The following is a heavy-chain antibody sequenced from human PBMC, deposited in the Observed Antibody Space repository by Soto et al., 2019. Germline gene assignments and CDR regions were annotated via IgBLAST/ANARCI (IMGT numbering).Heavy chain of an antibody. Sequence: QVQLVQSGAEVKKPGSSVKVSCKASGGSLSNYDISWVRQAPGQGLELMGGIIPVFGTANYAQKFQGRVTITADESTNIVYMDVTSLRSEDTAVYYCARGDATKIVVTTYYAMDVWGQGTTVTVSS. CDR1: GGSLSNYD. V-gene: IGHV1-69*01. CDR3: ARGDATKIVVTTYYAMDV. CDR2: IIPVFGTA. J-gene: IGHJ6*02. D-gene: IGHD4-17*01.